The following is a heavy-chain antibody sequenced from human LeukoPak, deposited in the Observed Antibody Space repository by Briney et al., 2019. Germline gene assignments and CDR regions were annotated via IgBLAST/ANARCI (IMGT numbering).Heavy chain of an antibody. CDR1: GFTFSSYA. D-gene: IGHD5-12*01. CDR3: ARGSAHMWLRFFLGQSDAFDI. CDR2: ISASGGST. Sequence: RGGSLRLSCAASGFTFSSYAMSWVRQAPGKGLEWVSAISASGGSTYYADSVKGRFTISRDNSKNTLYLQMNSLRAEDTAVYYCARGSAHMWLRFFLGQSDAFDIWGQGTMVTVSS. V-gene: IGHV3-23*01. J-gene: IGHJ3*02.